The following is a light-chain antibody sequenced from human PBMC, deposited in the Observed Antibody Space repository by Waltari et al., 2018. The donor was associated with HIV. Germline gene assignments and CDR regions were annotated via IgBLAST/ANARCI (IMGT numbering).Light chain of an antibody. CDR2: GKN. V-gene: IGLV3-19*01. CDR3: NSRDSSDVV. Sequence: SELTQDPAVSVALGQTVRITCQGDSLRSYYASWYQQKPGQAPVLVIYGKNNRPSGIPDRFSGSSSGNTASLTITGAQAEDEADYYCNSRDSSDVVFGGGTKLTVL. CDR1: SLRSYY. J-gene: IGLJ2*01.